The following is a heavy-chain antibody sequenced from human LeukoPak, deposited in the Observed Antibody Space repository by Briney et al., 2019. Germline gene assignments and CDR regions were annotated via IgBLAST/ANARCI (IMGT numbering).Heavy chain of an antibody. V-gene: IGHV3-21*01. D-gene: IGHD3-9*01. CDR2: IDYDSSHI. CDR3: ARDPLRYLRVGHYDY. J-gene: IGHJ4*02. CDR1: GFTFSISA. Sequence: GGSLRLSCAASGFTFSISAMNWVRQVPGKGLEWVSSIDYDSSHIYYAASVRGRFTISTDNARNSVYLQMNSLRVEDTAVYYCARDPLRYLRVGHYDYWGQGTLVAVSS.